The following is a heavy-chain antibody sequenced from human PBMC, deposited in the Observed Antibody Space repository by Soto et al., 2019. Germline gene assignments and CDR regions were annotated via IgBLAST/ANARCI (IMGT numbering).Heavy chain of an antibody. D-gene: IGHD6-19*01. CDR2: ISYDGSNK. V-gene: IGHV3-30-3*01. CDR3: ARDFDSRGWLDY. J-gene: IGHJ4*02. Sequence: QVQLVESGGGVVQPGRSLRLSCAASGFTFSSYAMHWVRQAPGKGLEWVAVISYDGSNKYYADSVKGRFTISRDNSKNTLYLQMNSLRAEDTAVYYCARDFDSRGWLDYWCQGTLVTVSS. CDR1: GFTFSSYA.